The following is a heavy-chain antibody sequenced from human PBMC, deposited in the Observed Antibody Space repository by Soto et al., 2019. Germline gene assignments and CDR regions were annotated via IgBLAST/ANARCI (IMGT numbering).Heavy chain of an antibody. CDR2: IIPICGTG. V-gene: IGHV1-69*18. J-gene: IGHJ4*02. Sequence: QVQLVQSGAEVKKPGSSVKVSCKASGGTFSSYAISWVGQAPGQGLEWIGRIIPICGTGNYAQKFQGRVTITADESTSTAYMELGSLRSEDTAVYYCASADWGYYDSSGYYYFDYWGQGTLVTVSS. CDR1: GGTFSSYA. D-gene: IGHD3-22*01. CDR3: ASADWGYYDSSGYYYFDY.